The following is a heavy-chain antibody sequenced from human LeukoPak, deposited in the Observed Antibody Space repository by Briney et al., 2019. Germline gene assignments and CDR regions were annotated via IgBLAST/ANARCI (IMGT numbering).Heavy chain of an antibody. D-gene: IGHD1-26*01. Sequence: RGSPRHSCEASGFTFCNSWMTWGPPAPGERLGWVAHINEDGSEKYNVDSVTGRVSISRDKTKNSRYLQMSSPRAPATPPYYCATWSNAWEFDYWGQGTLVSVSS. CDR1: GFTFCNSW. V-gene: IGHV3-7*05. CDR3: ATWSNAWEFDY. CDR2: INEDGSEK. J-gene: IGHJ4*02.